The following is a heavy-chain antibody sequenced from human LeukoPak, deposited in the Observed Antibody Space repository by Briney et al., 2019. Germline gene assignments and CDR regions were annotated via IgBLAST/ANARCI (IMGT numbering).Heavy chain of an antibody. V-gene: IGHV1-2*06. Sequence: ASVKVSCKASGYTFTGYYMHWVRQAPGQGLEWMGRINPNSGNTNYAQKLQGRVTMTTDTSTSTAYMELRSLRSDDTAVYYCARSRDGYNLEFDYWGQGTLVTVSS. D-gene: IGHD5-24*01. CDR2: INPNSGNT. J-gene: IGHJ4*02. CDR1: GYTFTGYY. CDR3: ARSRDGYNLEFDY.